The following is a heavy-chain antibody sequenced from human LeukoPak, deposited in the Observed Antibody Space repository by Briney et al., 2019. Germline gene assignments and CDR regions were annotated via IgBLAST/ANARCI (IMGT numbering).Heavy chain of an antibody. CDR2: INHSGST. V-gene: IGHV4-34*01. CDR1: GGSFSGYY. J-gene: IGHJ4*02. Sequence: PSETLSLTCAVYGGSFSGYYWSWIRQPPGKGLEWIGEINHSGSTNYNPSLKSRVTISVDTAKNQFSLKLSSVTAADTAVYYCARGRYSYGSGSFDYWGQGTLVTVSS. CDR3: ARGRYSYGSGSFDY. D-gene: IGHD3-10*01.